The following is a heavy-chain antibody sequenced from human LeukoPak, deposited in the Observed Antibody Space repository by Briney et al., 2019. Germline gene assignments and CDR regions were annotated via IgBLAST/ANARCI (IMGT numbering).Heavy chain of an antibody. J-gene: IGHJ4*02. CDR3: ARRPPRDRYYDSSGSLDY. V-gene: IGHV4-34*01. CDR1: GGSFSGYY. CDR2: INDSGST. Sequence: PSETLSLTCAVYGGSFSGYYWTWIRQPPGKGLEWIGEINDSGSTNYNPSLKSRVTISVDTSKNQFSLKLSSVTAADTAVYYCARRPPRDRYYDSSGSLDYWGQGTLVTVSS. D-gene: IGHD3-22*01.